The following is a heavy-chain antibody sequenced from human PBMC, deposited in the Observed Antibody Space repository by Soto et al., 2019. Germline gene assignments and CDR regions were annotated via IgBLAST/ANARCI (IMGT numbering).Heavy chain of an antibody. Sequence: QVQLVQSGAEVKKPGSSVKVSCKASGGTFSSYAISWVRQAPGQGLEWMGGSIPIFGTANYAQKFQGRVTITADESTSPGYMELSSLRSEDTAVYYCAVNYYDSSGYYQIDYWGQGTLVTVSS. J-gene: IGHJ4*02. V-gene: IGHV1-69*12. CDR1: GGTFSSYA. D-gene: IGHD3-22*01. CDR2: SIPIFGTA. CDR3: AVNYYDSSGYYQIDY.